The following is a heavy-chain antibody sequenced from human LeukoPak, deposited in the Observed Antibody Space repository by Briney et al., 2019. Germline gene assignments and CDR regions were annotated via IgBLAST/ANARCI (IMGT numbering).Heavy chain of an antibody. CDR2: ISGSGDNT. Sequence: GGSLRLSCAASRFIFTIYAMGWVRQAPGKGLEWVSAISGSGDNTYYADPVKGRFTISRDNSKNTLSLQMNSLRAEDTAVYCCAKGVITFGGAPFDYWGQGTLVTVSS. V-gene: IGHV3-23*01. D-gene: IGHD3-16*01. CDR3: AKGVITFGGAPFDY. CDR1: RFIFTIYA. J-gene: IGHJ4*02.